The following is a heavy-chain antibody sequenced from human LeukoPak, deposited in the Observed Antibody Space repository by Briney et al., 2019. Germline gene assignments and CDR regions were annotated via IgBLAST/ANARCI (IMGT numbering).Heavy chain of an antibody. D-gene: IGHD1-26*01. CDR1: GFTFSSYV. J-gene: IGHJ4*02. CDR3: AGGQWSIQTPFEH. V-gene: IGHV3-30*03. Sequence: GGSLRLSCAASGFTFSSYVMHWVRQAPGKGLEWVAVISYDGSNKYYADSVKGRFTISRDNSKNTLYLQMNSLRAEDTAVYYWAGGQWSIQTPFEHWGQGNLVTVSS. CDR2: ISYDGSNK.